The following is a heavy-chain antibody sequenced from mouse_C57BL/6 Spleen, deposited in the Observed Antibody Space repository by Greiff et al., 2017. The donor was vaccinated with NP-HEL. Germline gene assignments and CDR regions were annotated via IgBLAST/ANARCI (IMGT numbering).Heavy chain of an antibody. CDR2: INYDGSST. V-gene: IGHV5-16*01. CDR3: ARADGSFAY. D-gene: IGHD2-3*01. Sequence: DVQLVESEGGLVQPGRSMKLSCTASGFTFSDYYMAWVRQVPEKGLEWVANINYDGSSTYYLDSLKSRFIISRDNAKNILYLQMSSLKSEDTATYYCARADGSFAYWGQGTLVTVSA. J-gene: IGHJ3*01. CDR1: GFTFSDYY.